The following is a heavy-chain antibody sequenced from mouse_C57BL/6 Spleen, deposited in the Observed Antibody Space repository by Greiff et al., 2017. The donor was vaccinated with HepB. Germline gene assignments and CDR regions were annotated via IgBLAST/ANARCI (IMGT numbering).Heavy chain of an antibody. CDR3: ARLITTVPYAMDY. J-gene: IGHJ4*01. CDR2: ISYDGSN. V-gene: IGHV3-6*01. D-gene: IGHD1-1*01. CDR1: GYSITSGYY. Sequence: EVKLMESGPGLVKPSQSLSLTCSVTGYSITSGYYWNWIRQFPGNKLEWMGYISYDGSNNYNPSLKNRISITRDTSKNQFFLKLNSVTTEDTATYYCARLITTVPYAMDYWGQGTSVTVSS.